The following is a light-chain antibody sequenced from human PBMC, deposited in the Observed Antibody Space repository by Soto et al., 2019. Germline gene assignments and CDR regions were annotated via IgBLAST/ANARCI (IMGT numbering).Light chain of an antibody. V-gene: IGLV2-14*01. CDR1: SSDVGGYNY. J-gene: IGLJ1*01. CDR2: EVS. Sequence: QSALTQPASVSGSPGQSITISCTGTSSDVGGYNYVSWSQQRPGKAPKLMIYEVSNRPSGVSNRFSGSKSGNTASLTISGLQAEDEADYYCSSYTSSSTLVFGTGTKVTVL. CDR3: SSYTSSSTLV.